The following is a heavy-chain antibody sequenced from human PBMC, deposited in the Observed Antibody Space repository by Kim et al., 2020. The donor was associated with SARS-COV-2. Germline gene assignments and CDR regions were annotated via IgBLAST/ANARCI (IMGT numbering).Heavy chain of an antibody. J-gene: IGHJ4*02. CDR1: GGSISSSSYY. CDR3: ARCPVTAAGPPLDY. D-gene: IGHD6-13*01. V-gene: IGHV4-39*07. Sequence: SETLSLTCTVSGGSISSSSYYWGWIRQPPGKGLEWIGSIYYSGSTYYNPSLNSRVTISVDTSKNHFSLKLSSVTAADTAVYYCARCPVTAAGPPLDYWGQGTLVTVSS. CDR2: IYYSGST.